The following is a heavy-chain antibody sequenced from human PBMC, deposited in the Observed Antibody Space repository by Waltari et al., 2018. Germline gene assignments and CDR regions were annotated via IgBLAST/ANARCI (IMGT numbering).Heavy chain of an antibody. CDR3: ARGGGSGTEGDAFDI. D-gene: IGHD3-10*01. Sequence: QLQLQESGSGLVKPSQTLSLTCAVSGGSISSGGYSWSWIRQPPGKGLEWIGYIYHSGSTYYTPSLKSRVTISVDRSKNQFSLKLSSVTAADTAVYYCARGGGSGTEGDAFDIWGQGTMVTVSS. CDR1: GGSISSGGYS. J-gene: IGHJ3*02. CDR2: IYHSGST. V-gene: IGHV4-30-2*01.